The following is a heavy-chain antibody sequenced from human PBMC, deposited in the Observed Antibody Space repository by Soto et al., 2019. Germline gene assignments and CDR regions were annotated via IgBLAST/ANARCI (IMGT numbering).Heavy chain of an antibody. D-gene: IGHD2-15*01. CDR2: IYYSGST. CDR1: GGSISSSSYY. J-gene: IGHJ5*02. V-gene: IGHV4-39*07. Sequence: SETLSLTCTVSGGSISSSSYYWGWIRQPPGKGLEWIGSIYYSGSTYYNPSLKSRVTISVDTSKNQFSLKLSSVTAADTAVYYCARDLTLGCSGGSCYFRWFDPWGQGTLVTVSS. CDR3: ARDLTLGCSGGSCYFRWFDP.